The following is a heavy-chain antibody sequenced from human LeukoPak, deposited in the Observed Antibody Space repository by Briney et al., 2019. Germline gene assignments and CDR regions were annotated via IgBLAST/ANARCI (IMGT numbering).Heavy chain of an antibody. CDR2: IKQDGSEK. J-gene: IGHJ5*02. D-gene: IGHD2-15*01. CDR3: ARYVVVVAATPWFDP. Sequence: GGSLRLSCAASGFTFSSYWMSWVRQAPGKGLEWVANIKQDGSEKYYVDSVKGRFTISRDNAKNSLYLQMNSLRAEDTAVYYCARYVVVVAATPWFDPWGQGTLVTVCS. CDR1: GFTFSSYW. V-gene: IGHV3-7*01.